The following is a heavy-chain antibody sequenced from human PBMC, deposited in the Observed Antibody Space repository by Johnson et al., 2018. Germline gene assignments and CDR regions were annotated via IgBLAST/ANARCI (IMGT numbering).Heavy chain of an antibody. Sequence: QVQLVQSGGGVVQPGRSLRLSCAVSGFTFSNYGMHWVRQAPGKGLAWVAVISYDGFNKYYADSVKGRFTISRDNSKNTLYLQMNSLRPEDRAVFYCAKALGAERYSHCYWSMDVWGKGTTVTVSS. CDR2: ISYDGFNK. D-gene: IGHD5-18*01. CDR3: AKALGAERYSHCYWSMDV. CDR1: GFTFSNYG. J-gene: IGHJ6*03. V-gene: IGHV3-30*18.